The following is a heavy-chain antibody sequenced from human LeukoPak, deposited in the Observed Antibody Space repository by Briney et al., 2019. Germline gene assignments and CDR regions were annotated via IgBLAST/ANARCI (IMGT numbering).Heavy chain of an antibody. V-gene: IGHV3-30*18. J-gene: IGHJ6*02. CDR2: ISYDGSNK. CDR3: AKDQVDIVVVPAAIDTYYYYGMDV. Sequence: PGGSLRLSCAASGFTFSSYGMHWVRQAPGKGLECVAVISYDGSNKYYADSVKGRFTISRDNSKNTLYLQMNSLRAEDTAVYYCAKDQVDIVVVPAAIDTYYYYGMDVWGQGTTVTVSS. D-gene: IGHD2-2*02. CDR1: GFTFSSYG.